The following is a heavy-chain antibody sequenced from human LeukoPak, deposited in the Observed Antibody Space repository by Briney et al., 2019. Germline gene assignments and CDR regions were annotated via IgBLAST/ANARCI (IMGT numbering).Heavy chain of an antibody. CDR2: ISSSSSYI. V-gene: IGHV3-21*01. J-gene: IGHJ4*02. D-gene: IGHD3-22*01. CDR3: ARESYYDSSGSSEYDY. Sequence: GGSLRLSCAASGFTFSSYSMNWVRQAPGKGLEWVSSISSSSSYIYYADSVKGRFTISRDNAKNSLYLQMNSLRAEDTAVYYCARESYYDSSGSSEYDYWGQGTLVTVSS. CDR1: GFTFSSYS.